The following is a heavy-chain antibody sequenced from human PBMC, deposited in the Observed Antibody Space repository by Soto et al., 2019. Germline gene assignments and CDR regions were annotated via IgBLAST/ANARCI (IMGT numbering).Heavy chain of an antibody. CDR1: GFTFSSYG. J-gene: IGHJ4*02. V-gene: IGHV3-33*01. CDR2: IWYDGSNK. Sequence: QVQLVESGGGVVQPGRSLRLSCAASGFTFSSYGMHWVRQAPGKGLEWVAVIWYDGSNKYYADSVKVRFTISRDNSKNTLYLQMNSLRAEDTAVYYCAREMITFGGVIVRASPNLDYWGQGTLVTVSS. D-gene: IGHD3-16*02. CDR3: AREMITFGGVIVRASPNLDY.